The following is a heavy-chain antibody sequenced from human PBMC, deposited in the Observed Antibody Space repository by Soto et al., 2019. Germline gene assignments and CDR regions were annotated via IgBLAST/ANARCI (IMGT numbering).Heavy chain of an antibody. D-gene: IGHD3-9*01. J-gene: IGHJ5*02. CDR3: AKDPAAMGFYDILTGSWFDP. V-gene: IGHV3-23*01. CDR1: GFSFSSDA. Sequence: GGSLGLSCAASGFSFSSDAMSWVRQAPGKGLEWVSAISGSGGSTYYADSVKGRFTISRDNSKNTLYLQMNSLRAEDTAVYYCAKDPAAMGFYDILTGSWFDPWGQGTLVTVSS. CDR2: ISGSGGST.